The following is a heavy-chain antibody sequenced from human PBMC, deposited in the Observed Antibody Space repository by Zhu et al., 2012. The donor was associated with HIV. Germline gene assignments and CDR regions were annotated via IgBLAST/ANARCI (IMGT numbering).Heavy chain of an antibody. J-gene: IGHJ4*02. Sequence: QVQLQESGPGLVKPSETLSLTCSVSGGSTSSHYWSWIRQPPGKGLEWIGCVYYTGTTNYNPSLKSRVTISLDMSKNQFSLKLTSVTAADTAVYYCARLRDTSGYYYPFDYWAREPWSPSPQ. D-gene: IGHD3-22*01. V-gene: IGHV4-59*11. CDR2: VYYTGTT. CDR1: GGSTSSHY. CDR3: ARLRDTSGYYYPFDY.